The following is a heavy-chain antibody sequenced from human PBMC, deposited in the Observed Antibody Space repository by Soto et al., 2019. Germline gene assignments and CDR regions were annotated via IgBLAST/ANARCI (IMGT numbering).Heavy chain of an antibody. Sequence: GASVKVSCKASGYTFTGYYMHWVRQAPGQGLEWMGWINPNSGGTNYAQKFQGWVTMTRDTSISTAYMELSSLRSEDTAVYYCARGDIVVVPAAIQEGGLRYWG. CDR3: ARGDIVVVPAAIQEGGLRY. J-gene: IGHJ4*01. V-gene: IGHV1-2*04. CDR1: GYTFTGYY. D-gene: IGHD2-2*02. CDR2: INPNSGGT.